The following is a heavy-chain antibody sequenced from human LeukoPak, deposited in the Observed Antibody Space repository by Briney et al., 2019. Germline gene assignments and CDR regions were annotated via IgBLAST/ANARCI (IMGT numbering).Heavy chain of an antibody. CDR1: GDSISSTSYY. V-gene: IGHV4-39*01. CDR2: IYNSGTT. CDR3: ASRVYGLGSFNY. D-gene: IGHD3-10*01. Sequence: SETLSLTCTVSGDSISSTSYYWDWIRQPPGKGLEWIGSIYNSGTTYYNPSLKSRVTISVDTSKNQFSLKVSTVTAADTAVYYGASRVYGLGSFNYWGQGTLVTVSS. J-gene: IGHJ4*01.